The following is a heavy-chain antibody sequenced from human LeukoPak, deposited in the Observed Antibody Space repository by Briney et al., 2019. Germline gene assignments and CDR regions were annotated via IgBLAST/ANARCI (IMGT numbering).Heavy chain of an antibody. V-gene: IGHV4-59*01. CDR3: ARGDDYKSTLFDY. CDR1: GASITRYF. CDR2: ISSGGST. Sequence: SETLSLTCTVSGASITRYFWNWIRQPPGKELEWIGYISSGGSTNYNPSLKSRVTISIDTSKNQFSLKLTSATAAGTAVYYCARGDDYKSTLFDYWGQGTLVTVSS. J-gene: IGHJ4*02. D-gene: IGHD5-12*01.